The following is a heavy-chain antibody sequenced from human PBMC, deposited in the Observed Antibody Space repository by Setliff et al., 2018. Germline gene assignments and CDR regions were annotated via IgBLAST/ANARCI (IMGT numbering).Heavy chain of an antibody. CDR3: VRDRAAIVVGPPTAAFDI. CDR2: ISCYDGNT. CDR1: EYSFTGYY. J-gene: IGHJ3*02. D-gene: IGHD2-2*01. Sequence: ASVKVSCKASEYSFTGYYVHWVRQAPGQGLEWMGWISCYDGNTRYARKIQGRVTLTTDTSTGTAYMEVRSLRSDDTAQYYCVRDRAAIVVGPPTAAFDIWGQGTMVTVSS. V-gene: IGHV1-18*04.